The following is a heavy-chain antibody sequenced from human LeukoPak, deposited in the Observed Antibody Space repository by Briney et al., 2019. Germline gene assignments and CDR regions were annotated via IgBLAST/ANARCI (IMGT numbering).Heavy chain of an antibody. D-gene: IGHD3-22*01. J-gene: IGHJ4*02. V-gene: IGHV3-73*01. CDR2: IRSKANSYAT. CDR3: MGYDSSGKIY. CDR1: GFTFSGSA. Sequence: GGTLRLSCAASGFTFSGSAMHWVRQASGKGLEWVGRIRSKANSYATAYAASVKGRFTISRDDSKNTAYLQMNSLKTEDTAVYYCMGYDSSGKIYWGQGTLVTVSS.